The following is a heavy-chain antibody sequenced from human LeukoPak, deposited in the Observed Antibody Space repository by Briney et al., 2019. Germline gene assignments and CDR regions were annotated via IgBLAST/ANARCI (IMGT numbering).Heavy chain of an antibody. Sequence: GGSLRLSCATSGFTFHNYDMHWVRQAPGKGLEWVAFIQFDGSNKYYADSVKGRFTITRDNSKNTLYLQMNSLRAEDTAVYYCAKGGSGSYGPFDYWGQGTLVTVSS. CDR2: IQFDGSNK. J-gene: IGHJ4*02. V-gene: IGHV3-30*02. D-gene: IGHD3-10*01. CDR1: GFTFHNYD. CDR3: AKGGSGSYGPFDY.